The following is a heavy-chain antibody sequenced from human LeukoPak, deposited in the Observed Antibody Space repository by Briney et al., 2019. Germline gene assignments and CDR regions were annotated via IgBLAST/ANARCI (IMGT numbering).Heavy chain of an antibody. J-gene: IGHJ4*02. Sequence: SETLSLTCTVSGGSISSYYWSWIRQPPGKGLEWIGYIYYSGSTNYNPSLKSRVTISVDTSKNQFSLKLSSVTAADTAVYYCARALDSSGFDDYWGQGTLVTVSS. CDR1: GGSISSYY. CDR3: ARALDSSGFDDY. CDR2: IYYSGST. D-gene: IGHD3-22*01. V-gene: IGHV4-59*01.